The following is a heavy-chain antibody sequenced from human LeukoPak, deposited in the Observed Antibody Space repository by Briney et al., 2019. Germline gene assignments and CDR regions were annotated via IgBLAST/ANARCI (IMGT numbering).Heavy chain of an antibody. J-gene: IGHJ4*02. D-gene: IGHD3-9*01. CDR2: IDSGGST. CDR3: ATVGYYDILTGYYSPIDY. V-gene: IGHV3-53*01. CDR1: GFTVSSNY. Sequence: PGGSLRLSCAASGFTVSSNYMSWVRQAPGKGLEWVSVIDSGGSTYYADSVKGRFTISRDNSKNTLYLQMNSLRAEDTAVYYCATVGYYDILTGYYSPIDYWGQGTLVTVSS.